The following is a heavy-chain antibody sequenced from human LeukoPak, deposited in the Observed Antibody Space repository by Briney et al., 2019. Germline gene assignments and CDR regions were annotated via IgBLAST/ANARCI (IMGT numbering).Heavy chain of an antibody. J-gene: IGHJ6*03. D-gene: IGHD3-16*02. Sequence: SETLSLTCTVSSGSISSSSFYWGWIRQSPGKGLEWIGTIYYSGSTNYNPSLKSRVTISVDTSKNQFSLKLSSVTAADTAVYYCARGFYRLRYYYYYMDVWGKGTTVTVSS. CDR2: IYYSGST. CDR1: SGSISSSSFY. CDR3: ARGFYRLRYYYYYMDV. V-gene: IGHV4-39*07.